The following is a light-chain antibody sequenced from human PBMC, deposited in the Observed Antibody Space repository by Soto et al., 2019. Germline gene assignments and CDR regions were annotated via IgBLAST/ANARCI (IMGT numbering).Light chain of an antibody. CDR2: KAS. CDR3: QCWDDYSWT. Sequence: DIQMTQSPSTLSASVADRVTITCRASQSITDWLAWYQQKPGKAPKFLIYKASNLEGGVPSRFSGSGSGTEFTLTISSVQPDDFATYYCQCWDDYSWTFGQGTKVEIK. V-gene: IGKV1-5*03. J-gene: IGKJ1*01. CDR1: QSITDW.